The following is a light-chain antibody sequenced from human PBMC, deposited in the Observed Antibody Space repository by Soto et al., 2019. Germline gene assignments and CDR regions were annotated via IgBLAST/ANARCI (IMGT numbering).Light chain of an antibody. CDR2: DVN. CDR1: SSDIGASNY. V-gene: IGLV2-14*03. Sequence: QSVLTQHASVSGAPGQSITISCTGTSSDIGASNYVSWYQQHPGQAPKLMISDVNNRPSGISDRFSGSKSGNTASLTISGLQAEDEADYYCYSWNSNSDTHYVFGTGTKLTVL. CDR3: YSWNSNSDTHYV. J-gene: IGLJ1*01.